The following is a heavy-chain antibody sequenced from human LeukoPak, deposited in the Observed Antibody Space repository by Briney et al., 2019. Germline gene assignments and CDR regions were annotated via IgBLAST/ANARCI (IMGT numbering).Heavy chain of an antibody. J-gene: IGHJ3*02. D-gene: IGHD4-23*01. V-gene: IGHV3-74*01. Sequence: TGGSLRLSCAASGFTFSSYWMHWVRRAPGKGPVWVSRINSDGSSTDYADSVKGRFTISRDNAKNTLYLQMNSLRAEDTAMYYCARDKYGGNSNAFDIWGQGTMVTVSS. CDR2: INSDGSST. CDR1: GFTFSSYW. CDR3: ARDKYGGNSNAFDI.